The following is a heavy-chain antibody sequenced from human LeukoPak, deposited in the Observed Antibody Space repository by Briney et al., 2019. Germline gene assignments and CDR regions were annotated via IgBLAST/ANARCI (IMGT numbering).Heavy chain of an antibody. CDR2: ISGSGGST. CDR3: AKMMGMAAAGTGDY. Sequence: GGSLRLSCAASGFTFSSYAMSWVRQAPGKGLEWVSAISGSGGSTYYADSVKGRFTISGDNSKNTLYLQMNSLRAEDTAVYYCAKMMGMAAAGTGDYWGQGTLVTVSS. D-gene: IGHD6-13*01. V-gene: IGHV3-23*01. CDR1: GFTFSSYA. J-gene: IGHJ4*02.